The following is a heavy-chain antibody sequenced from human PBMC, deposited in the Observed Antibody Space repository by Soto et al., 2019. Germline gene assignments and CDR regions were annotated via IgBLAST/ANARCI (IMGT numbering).Heavy chain of an antibody. Sequence: GASVKVSCKASGGTFSSYAISWVRQAPGQGLEWMGGIIPIFGTANYAQKFQGRVTITADESTSTAYMELSSLRSEDTAVYYCARDYTHYQGSSYFKPPPADYYYGMDVWGQGTTVTVSS. CDR1: GGTFSSYA. V-gene: IGHV1-69*13. CDR2: IIPIFGTA. D-gene: IGHD6-13*01. J-gene: IGHJ6*02. CDR3: ARDYTHYQGSSYFKPPPADYYYGMDV.